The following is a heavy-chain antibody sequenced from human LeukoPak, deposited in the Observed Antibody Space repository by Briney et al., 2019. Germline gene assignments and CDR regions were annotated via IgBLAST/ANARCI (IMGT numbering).Heavy chain of an antibody. V-gene: IGHV3-23*01. Sequence: GGSLRLSSAASGFTFCAYAMGWVPQAPGKGWEWVSAISGSGRSTYYADSVKGRFTISRDNPKNTLYLQMNSRRAEDTAVYYCAKLARYGDSDYWGQGTLVTVSS. CDR2: ISGSGRST. CDR3: AKLARYGDSDY. D-gene: IGHD4-17*01. J-gene: IGHJ4*02. CDR1: GFTFCAYA.